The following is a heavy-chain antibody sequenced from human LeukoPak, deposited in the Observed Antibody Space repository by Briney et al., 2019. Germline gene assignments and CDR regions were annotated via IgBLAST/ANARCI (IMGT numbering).Heavy chain of an antibody. CDR2: ISYSGST. CDR3: ARVGCSGGSCYSGPSYYYYYYGMDV. CDR1: GGSISNYY. Sequence: PSETLSLTCTVSGGSISNYYWSWIRQPPGKGLEWIGYISYSGSTNYNPSLKSRVTISVDTSKNQFSLKLSSVTAADTAVYYCARVGCSGGSCYSGPSYYYYYYGMDVWGQGTTVTVSS. D-gene: IGHD2-15*01. J-gene: IGHJ6*02. V-gene: IGHV4-59*01.